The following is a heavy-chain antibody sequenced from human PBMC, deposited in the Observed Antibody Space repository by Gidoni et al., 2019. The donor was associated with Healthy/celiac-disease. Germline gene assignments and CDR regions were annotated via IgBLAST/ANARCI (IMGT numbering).Heavy chain of an antibody. CDR3: AKVSGRPYYYYYYGMDV. D-gene: IGHD5-12*01. V-gene: IGHV3-23*01. CDR1: GFTCSSYA. Sequence: EVQLLESGGGLVQPGGSLRLSCAASGFTCSSYAMSWVRQAPGKGVEWVSAISGSGGSTYYADSVKGRFTIARDNSKNTLYLQMNSLRAEDTAVYYCAKVSGRPYYYYYYGMDVWGQGTTVTVSS. J-gene: IGHJ6*02. CDR2: ISGSGGST.